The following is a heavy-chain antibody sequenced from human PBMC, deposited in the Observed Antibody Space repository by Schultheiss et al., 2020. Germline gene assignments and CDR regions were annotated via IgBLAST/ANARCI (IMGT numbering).Heavy chain of an antibody. J-gene: IGHJ4*02. CDR1: GFTFSSYA. CDR3: VGGRGWLVDY. CDR2: IGTAGDT. D-gene: IGHD6-19*01. V-gene: IGHV3-23*01. Sequence: GGSLRLSCAASGFTFSSYAMSWVRQAPGKGLEWVSAIGTAGDTYYPGSVKGRFTISRDNSKNTLYLQMNSLTAGDTAVYYCVGGRGWLVDYWGQGTLVTVSS.